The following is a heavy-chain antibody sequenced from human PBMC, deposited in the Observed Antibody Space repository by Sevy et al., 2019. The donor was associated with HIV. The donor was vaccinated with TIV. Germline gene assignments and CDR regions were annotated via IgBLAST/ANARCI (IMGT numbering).Heavy chain of an antibody. V-gene: IGHV1-69*13. D-gene: IGHD3-22*01. J-gene: IGHJ3*02. Sequence: ASVKVSCKASGGTFSSYAISWVRQAPGQGLEWMGGIIPNFGTANYAQKFQGRVTITADESTSTAYMELSSLRSEDTAVYYCAGDSSGYYSWVAFDIWGQGTMVTVSS. CDR2: IIPNFGTA. CDR3: AGDSSGYYSWVAFDI. CDR1: GGTFSSYA.